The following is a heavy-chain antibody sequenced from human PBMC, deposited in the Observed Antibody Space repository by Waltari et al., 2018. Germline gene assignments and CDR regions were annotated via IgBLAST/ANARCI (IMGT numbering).Heavy chain of an antibody. CDR1: GFTFSDYY. CDR3: AKDGIAARLPRHPFDI. J-gene: IGHJ3*02. D-gene: IGHD6-6*01. CDR2: ISSSGSTV. Sequence: QVQLVESGGGLVKPGGSLRLSCAASGFTFSDYYMRWIRQAPGKGLEWVSYISSSGSTVYSADSCKGLFTISRDNAKNSLYLQMNSLRAEDTAVYYCAKDGIAARLPRHPFDIWGQGTMVTVSS. V-gene: IGHV3-11*01.